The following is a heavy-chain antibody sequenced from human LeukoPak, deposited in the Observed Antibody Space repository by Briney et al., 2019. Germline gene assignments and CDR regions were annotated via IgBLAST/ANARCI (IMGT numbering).Heavy chain of an antibody. V-gene: IGHV4-4*07. Sequence: PSETLSLTCTVSGGSISSYYWSWIRQPAGKGLEWIGRIYTSGSTNYNPSLKSRVTMSVDTSKNQFSLKLSSVTAADTAVYYCARDGPGGLRYFDWFVLDALDIWGQGTMVTVSS. CDR1: GGSISSYY. D-gene: IGHD3-9*01. J-gene: IGHJ3*02. CDR2: IYTSGST. CDR3: ARDGPGGLRYFDWFVLDALDI.